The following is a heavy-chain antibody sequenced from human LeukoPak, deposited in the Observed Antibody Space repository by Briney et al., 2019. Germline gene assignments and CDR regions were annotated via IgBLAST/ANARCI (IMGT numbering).Heavy chain of an antibody. Sequence: GSLRLSCAASGFTFSSYAMSWVRQAPGKGLEWVSAISGSGGSTYYADSVKGRFTISRDNSKNTLYLQMNSLRAEDTAVYYCAKSPLRYSSSTLRDYWGQGTLVTVSS. V-gene: IGHV3-23*01. CDR1: GFTFSSYA. CDR2: ISGSGGST. D-gene: IGHD6-6*01. J-gene: IGHJ4*02. CDR3: AKSPLRYSSSTLRDY.